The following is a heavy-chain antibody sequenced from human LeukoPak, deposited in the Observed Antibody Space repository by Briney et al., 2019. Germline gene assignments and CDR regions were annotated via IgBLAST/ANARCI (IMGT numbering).Heavy chain of an antibody. CDR3: ARSRGSGWLFDY. CDR2: ISSSSSYI. CDR1: GFTFSSYS. Sequence: PGGSLRLSCAASGFTFSSYSMNWVRQAPGKGLEWVSSISSSSSYIYYADSVKGRFTISRDNAKNSLYLQMNSLRAEDTAVYNCARSRGSGWLFDYWGQGTLVTVSS. J-gene: IGHJ4*02. D-gene: IGHD6-19*01. V-gene: IGHV3-21*01.